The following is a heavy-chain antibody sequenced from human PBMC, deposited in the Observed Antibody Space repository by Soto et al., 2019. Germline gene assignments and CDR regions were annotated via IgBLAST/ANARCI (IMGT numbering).Heavy chain of an antibody. CDR2: LYYARSA. CDR1: GDSISSYY. Sequence: SETLSLTCAVSGDSISSYYCMWIRQPPGKGLESIGYLYYARSANYNPSLKSRVTLSVDTSTNQFFLNLTSVTAADTAVYYCARGPIPVVRRYFDSWGQGIPVTVSS. V-gene: IGHV4-59*01. J-gene: IGHJ4*02. CDR3: ARGPIPVVRRYFDS. D-gene: IGHD2-15*01.